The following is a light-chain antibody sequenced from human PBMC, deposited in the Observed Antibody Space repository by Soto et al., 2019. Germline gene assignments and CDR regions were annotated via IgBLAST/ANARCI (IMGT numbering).Light chain of an antibody. J-gene: IGKJ4*01. Sequence: DIQMTQSPSSLSASVGDRITITCQASQDIRNYLNWFQQKPGKAPQLLIFDASNLEPGVPSSFSGSGSGTEFTLTISSLQPEDFATYYCLQYANLPLTFGGGTKGEIK. CDR3: LQYANLPLT. CDR2: DAS. V-gene: IGKV1-33*01. CDR1: QDIRNY.